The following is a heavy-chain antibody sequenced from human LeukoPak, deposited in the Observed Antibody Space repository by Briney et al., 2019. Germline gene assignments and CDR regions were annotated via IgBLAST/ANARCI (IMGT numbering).Heavy chain of an antibody. Sequence: ASVKVSCKASGYTFTSYAMNWVRQAPGQGLEWMGWINTNTGNPTYAQGFTGRFVFSLDTSVSTAYLQISSLKAEDTAVYYCARVSSSWYPAEYFQHWGQGTLVTVSS. V-gene: IGHV7-4-1*02. CDR1: GYTFTSYA. D-gene: IGHD6-13*01. CDR2: INTNTGNP. J-gene: IGHJ1*01. CDR3: ARVSSSWYPAEYFQH.